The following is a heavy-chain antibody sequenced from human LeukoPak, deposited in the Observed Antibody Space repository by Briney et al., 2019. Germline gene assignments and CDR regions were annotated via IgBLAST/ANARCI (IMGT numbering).Heavy chain of an antibody. J-gene: IGHJ4*02. D-gene: IGHD5/OR15-5a*01. CDR2: IIPIFGTA. V-gene: IGHV1-69*05. CDR1: GGTFSSYA. CDR3: ARSGLRLRRAFFDY. Sequence: GASVKVSYKASGGTFSSYAISWVRQAPGQGLEWMGGIIPIFGTANYAQKFQGRVTITTDESTSTAYMELSSLRSEDTAVYYCARSGLRLRRAFFDYWGQGTLVTVSS.